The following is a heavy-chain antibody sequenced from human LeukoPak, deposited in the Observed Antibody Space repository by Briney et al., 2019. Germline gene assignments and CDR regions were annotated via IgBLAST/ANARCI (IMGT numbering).Heavy chain of an antibody. CDR3: TRCLGVDIVAGDV. Sequence: GGSLRLSCTASGFSFGDYAMSWVCQAPGKGLEWVGFIRSKAYGGTTEYAASVKGRFTISRDDSKSIAYLQMNSLKTEDTAVYYCTRCLGVDIVAGDVWGQGTTVTVSS. J-gene: IGHJ6*02. D-gene: IGHD5-12*01. CDR1: GFSFGDYA. V-gene: IGHV3-49*04. CDR2: IRSKAYGGTT.